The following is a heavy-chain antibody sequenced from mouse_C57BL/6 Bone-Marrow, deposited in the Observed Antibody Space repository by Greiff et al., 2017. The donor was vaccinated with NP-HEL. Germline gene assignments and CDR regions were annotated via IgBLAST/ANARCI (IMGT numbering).Heavy chain of an antibody. Sequence: QVQLKQPGAELVMPGASVKLSCKASGYTFTSYWMHWVKQRPGQGLEWIGEIDPSDSYTNYNQKFKGKSTLTVDKSSSTAYMQLSSLTSEDSAVYYCAQGGYDGYFYWYFDVWGTGTTVTVSS. V-gene: IGHV1-69*01. J-gene: IGHJ1*03. CDR1: GYTFTSYW. CDR2: IDPSDSYT. CDR3: AQGGYDGYFYWYFDV. D-gene: IGHD2-3*01.